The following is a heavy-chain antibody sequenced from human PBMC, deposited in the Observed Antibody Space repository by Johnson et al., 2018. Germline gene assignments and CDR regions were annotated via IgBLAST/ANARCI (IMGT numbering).Heavy chain of an antibody. CDR3: ARGRYSGSPRGAFNI. CDR2: IGTAGDT. CDR1: GFTFSSYD. D-gene: IGHD1-26*01. Sequence: VQLVESGGGLVQPGGSLRLSCAASGFTFSSYDMHWVRQATGKGLEWVSAIGTAGDTYYPGSVKGRFTISMENAKNSLYLQMNSLGAGGTAVYYGARGRYSGSPRGAFNIWGQGTMVTVSA. V-gene: IGHV3-13*01. J-gene: IGHJ3*02.